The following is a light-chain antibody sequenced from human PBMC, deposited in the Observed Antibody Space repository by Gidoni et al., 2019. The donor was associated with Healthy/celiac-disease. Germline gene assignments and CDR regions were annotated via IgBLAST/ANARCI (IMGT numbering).Light chain of an antibody. V-gene: IGKV1-33*01. CDR1: QDISNY. J-gene: IGKJ3*01. Sequence: DIQMTQSPSSLSASVGDRVTITCQASQDISNYLNWYQQKPGKAPKLLIYDASNLETGVPSRFSGSGSGTDFTFTISSLQPEDIATYYCQQSGTFXPXTKVDIK. CDR3: QQSGT. CDR2: DAS.